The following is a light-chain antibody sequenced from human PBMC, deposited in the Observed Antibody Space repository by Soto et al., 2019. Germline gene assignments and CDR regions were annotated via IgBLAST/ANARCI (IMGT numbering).Light chain of an antibody. Sequence: QSVLTQPASVSGSPGQSITISCTGTSSDVGGYNYVSWYQQRPGKAPKLMIYDVTKRPSGVPDRFSGSKSGNTASLTISGLQVEDEADYYCCSYAGTYTWIFGGGTKLTVL. CDR3: CSYAGTYTWI. CDR2: DVT. J-gene: IGLJ2*01. V-gene: IGLV2-11*01. CDR1: SSDVGGYNY.